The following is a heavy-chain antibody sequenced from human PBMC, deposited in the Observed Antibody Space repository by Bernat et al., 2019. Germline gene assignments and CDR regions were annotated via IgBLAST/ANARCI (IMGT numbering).Heavy chain of an antibody. V-gene: IGHV3-30*18. CDR3: AKDQGIAAADLDY. D-gene: IGHD6-13*01. CDR2: ISYDGSNK. Sequence: QVQLVEPGGGVVQPGRSLRLSCAASGFTFSSYGMHWVRQAPGKGLEWVAVISYDGSNKYYADSVKGRFTISRDNSKNTLYLQMNSLRAEDTAVYYCAKDQGIAAADLDYWGQGTLVTVSS. CDR1: GFTFSSYG. J-gene: IGHJ4*02.